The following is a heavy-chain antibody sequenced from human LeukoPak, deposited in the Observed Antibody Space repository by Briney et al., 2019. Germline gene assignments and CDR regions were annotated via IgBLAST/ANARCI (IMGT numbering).Heavy chain of an antibody. CDR2: ISGSGGST. CDR3: AKATLGYYGSGSYSDYFDY. V-gene: IGHV3-23*01. J-gene: IGHJ4*02. CDR1: GFTFSSYA. D-gene: IGHD3-10*01. Sequence: GGSLRLSCAASGFTFSSYAMSWVRQAPGKGLEWVSGISGSGGSTYYADSVKGRFTISRDNSKNTLYLQMNSLRAEDTAVYYCAKATLGYYGSGSYSDYFDYWGQGTLVTVSS.